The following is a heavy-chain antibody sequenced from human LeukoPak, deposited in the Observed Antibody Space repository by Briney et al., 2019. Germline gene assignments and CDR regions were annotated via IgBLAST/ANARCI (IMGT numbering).Heavy chain of an antibody. CDR2: ISRDGGST. J-gene: IGHJ6*03. D-gene: IGHD2-2*01. CDR1: GFTFDDYA. Sequence: GGSLRLSCAASGFTFDDYAMNWVRQAPGKGLEWVSLISRDGGSTYYADSVKGRFTISRDNSKNSLYLQMNSLRAEGTALYYCAKGGLPAYYYYYMDVWGKGTTVTVSS. CDR3: AKGGLPAYYYYYMDV. V-gene: IGHV3-43D*03.